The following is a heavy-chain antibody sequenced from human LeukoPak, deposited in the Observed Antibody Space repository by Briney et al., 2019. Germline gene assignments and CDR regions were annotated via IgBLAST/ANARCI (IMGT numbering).Heavy chain of an antibody. V-gene: IGHV4-4*07. CDR1: GGSLSSHY. D-gene: IGHD1-26*01. J-gene: IGHJ5*02. CDR2: IYTTGST. CDR3: ARSIVGATDWFDP. Sequence: SETLSLTCTVSGGSLSSHYWSWIRQPAGQGLEWIGRIYTTGSTNYNPSLKSRVTMSIDTSKNQFSLKLSSVTAADTAVYYCARSIVGATDWFDPWGQGTLVTVSS.